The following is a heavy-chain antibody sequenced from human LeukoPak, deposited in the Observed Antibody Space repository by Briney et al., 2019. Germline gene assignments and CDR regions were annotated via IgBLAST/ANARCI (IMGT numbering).Heavy chain of an antibody. Sequence: GGSLRLSCAASGFTFNTYWMHWVRPAPGRGLEWVANIKQEGGKKYYVVSVKDRFTISRDNAKNSLYLQMNSLRDEDTAVYYCARANYYDSSGYPYYYYYMDVWGKGTTVTVSS. V-gene: IGHV3-7*01. J-gene: IGHJ6*03. CDR1: GFTFNTYW. D-gene: IGHD3-22*01. CDR2: IKQEGGKK. CDR3: ARANYYDSSGYPYYYYYMDV.